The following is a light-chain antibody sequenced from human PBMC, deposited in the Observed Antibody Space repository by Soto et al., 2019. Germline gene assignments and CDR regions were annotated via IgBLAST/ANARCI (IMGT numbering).Light chain of an antibody. V-gene: IGKV3-15*01. CDR2: GAS. CDR3: QQYNKLPFT. Sequence: EIVMTQSPATLSVSPGERATLSCRASQSLSSNLAWYQQKPGQAPRLLIYGASTRATGVPARFSGGASGTEFTLTISGLRSEDFAVYYCQQYNKLPFTYGPGTKVD. CDR1: QSLSSN. J-gene: IGKJ3*01.